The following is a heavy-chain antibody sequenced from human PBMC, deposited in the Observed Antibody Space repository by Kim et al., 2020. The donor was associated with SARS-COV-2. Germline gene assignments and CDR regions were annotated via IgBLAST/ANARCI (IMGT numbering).Heavy chain of an antibody. CDR3: ARRGDSSYGSGSYFAFDI. Sequence: GESLKISCKGSGYSFTSYWIGWVRQMPGKGLEWMGIIYPGDSDTRYSPSFQGQVTISADKSISTAYLPWSSLKASDTAMYYCARRGDSSYGSGSYFAFDIWRQVTMVTVSS. J-gene: IGHJ3*02. V-gene: IGHV5-51*01. CDR1: GYSFTSYW. D-gene: IGHD3-10*01. CDR2: IYPGDSDT.